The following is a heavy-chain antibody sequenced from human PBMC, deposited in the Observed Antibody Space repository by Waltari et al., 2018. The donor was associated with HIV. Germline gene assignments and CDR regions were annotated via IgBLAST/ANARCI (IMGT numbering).Heavy chain of an antibody. D-gene: IGHD2-8*02. CDR2: FHQTGNT. J-gene: IGHJ5*02. Sequence: QVHIQESGPGLVRPSETVSLNCSVSGYSIRSGYFWGWIRQPPGKGLEWIASFHQTGNTTSNPSLNSRGTISADTSKNLIFLKLGSVTAADTAVYYCARGGGGVVGGKLDLWGQGILVTVSS. CDR1: GYSIRSGYF. V-gene: IGHV4-38-2*02. CDR3: ARGGGGVVGGKLDL.